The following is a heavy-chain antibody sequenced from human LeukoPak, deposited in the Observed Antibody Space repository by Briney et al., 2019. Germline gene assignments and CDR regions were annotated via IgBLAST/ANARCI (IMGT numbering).Heavy chain of an antibody. D-gene: IGHD2-2*01. V-gene: IGHV1-18*01. Sequence: ASVKVSCKASGYTFTSYGISWVRQAPGQGLEWMGWISAYNGNTNYAQKLQGRVTMTTDTSTSTAYMELSSLRSEDTAVYYCARLVCSSTSCYNVGWFDPWGQGTLVTVSS. CDR3: ARLVCSSTSCYNVGWFDP. CDR1: GYTFTSYG. J-gene: IGHJ5*02. CDR2: ISAYNGNT.